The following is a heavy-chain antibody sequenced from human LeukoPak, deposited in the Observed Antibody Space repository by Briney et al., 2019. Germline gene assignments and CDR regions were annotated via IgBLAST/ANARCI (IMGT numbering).Heavy chain of an antibody. Sequence: SETLSLTCAVYGGSFSGYYWSWIRQPPGKGLEWIGEINHSGSTNYNPSLKSRVTISVDTSKNQFSLKLSSVTAADTAVYYCARGLVAGYSYGYKYYYYMDVWGKGTTVTVSS. CDR1: GGSFSGYY. V-gene: IGHV4-34*01. J-gene: IGHJ6*03. CDR3: ARGLVAGYSYGYKYYYYMDV. D-gene: IGHD5-18*01. CDR2: INHSGST.